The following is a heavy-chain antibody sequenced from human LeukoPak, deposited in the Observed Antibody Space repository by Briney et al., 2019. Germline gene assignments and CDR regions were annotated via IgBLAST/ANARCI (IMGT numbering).Heavy chain of an antibody. CDR1: GGSISSYY. V-gene: IGHV4-59*08. D-gene: IGHD4-17*01. CDR3: ARQGGLRPEYYFDY. J-gene: IGHJ4*02. Sequence: PSETLSLTCTVSGGSISSYYWSWIRQPPGKGLEWIGYIYYSGSTNYNPSLKSRVTISVDTSKNQFSLKLSSVTAADTAVYYCARQGGLRPEYYFDYWGQGTLVTVSS. CDR2: IYYSGST.